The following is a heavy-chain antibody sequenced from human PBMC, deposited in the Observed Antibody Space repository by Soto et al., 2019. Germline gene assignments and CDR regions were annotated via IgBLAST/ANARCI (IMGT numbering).Heavy chain of an antibody. Sequence: SETLSLTCTVSGGSVSSGNYYWSWIRQPPGKRLEWIGYIYYTGSTNYNPSLKSRVTISVDTSKNQFSLKLSSVSVADTAVYYCARALRAYCGGDCYSAYFDYWGQGTLVTVSS. CDR3: ARALRAYCGGDCYSAYFDY. CDR1: GGSVSSGNYY. V-gene: IGHV4-61*01. CDR2: IYYTGST. D-gene: IGHD2-21*02. J-gene: IGHJ4*02.